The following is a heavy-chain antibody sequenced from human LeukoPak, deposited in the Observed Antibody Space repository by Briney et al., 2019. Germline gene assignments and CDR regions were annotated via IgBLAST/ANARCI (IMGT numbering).Heavy chain of an antibody. V-gene: IGHV4-31*03. CDR1: GGSISSGGYY. Sequence: SETLSLTCTVSGGSISSGGYYWSWIRQHPGKGLEWIGYIYYSGSTYYNPSLKSRVTISVDTSKNQFSLKLSSVTAADTAVYYCARDRTATGFDYWGQGTLVTVYS. D-gene: IGHD2-21*02. J-gene: IGHJ4*02. CDR3: ARDRTATGFDY. CDR2: IYYSGST.